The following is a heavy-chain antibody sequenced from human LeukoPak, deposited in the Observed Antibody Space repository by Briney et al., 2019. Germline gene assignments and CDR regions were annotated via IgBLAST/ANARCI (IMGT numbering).Heavy chain of an antibody. J-gene: IGHJ4*02. D-gene: IGHD2-15*01. Sequence: ASVKVSCKASGYTFTSYGISRVRQAPGQGLEWMGWISAYNGNTNYAQKLQGRVTMTTDTSTSTAYMELRSLRSDDTAVYYCARELVVVAATGGADYWGQGTLVTVSS. CDR3: ARELVVVAATGGADY. V-gene: IGHV1-18*01. CDR1: GYTFTSYG. CDR2: ISAYNGNT.